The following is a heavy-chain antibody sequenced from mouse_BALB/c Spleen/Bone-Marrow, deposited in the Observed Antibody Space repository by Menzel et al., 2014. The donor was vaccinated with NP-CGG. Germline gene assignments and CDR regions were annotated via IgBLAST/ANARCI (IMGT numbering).Heavy chain of an antibody. CDR1: GYTFTSYW. CDR3: TRSPITTVVAETMDY. V-gene: IGHV1S22*01. J-gene: IGHJ4*01. CDR2: IYPGSGST. D-gene: IGHD1-1*01. Sequence: LQQSGSELVRPGASVKLSCKASGYTFTSYWMHWVKQRPGQGLEWIGNIYPGSGSTNYDEKFKNKATLTVDTSPSTAYMQLSSRTSEDSAVYYCTRSPITTVVAETMDYWGQGTSVTVSS.